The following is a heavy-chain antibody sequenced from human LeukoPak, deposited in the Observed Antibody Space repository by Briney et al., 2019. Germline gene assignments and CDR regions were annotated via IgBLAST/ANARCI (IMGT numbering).Heavy chain of an antibody. V-gene: IGHV3-48*03. J-gene: IGHJ4*02. CDR2: ISSSGSTI. Sequence: PGGSLRLSCAASGSTFSSYEMNWVRQAPGKGLEWVSYISSSGSTIYYADSVKGRFTISRDNAKNSLYLQMNSLRAEDTAVYYCARDAYPYSAYDYWGQGTLVTVSS. CDR1: GSTFSSYE. D-gene: IGHD2-21*01. CDR3: ARDAYPYSAYDY.